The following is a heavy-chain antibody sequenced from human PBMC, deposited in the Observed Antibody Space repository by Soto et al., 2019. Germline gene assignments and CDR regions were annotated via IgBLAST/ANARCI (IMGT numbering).Heavy chain of an antibody. CDR3: AREGTHYYGSGSYLAY. D-gene: IGHD3-10*01. CDR2: IIVGSGNT. V-gene: IGHV1-58*02. J-gene: IGHJ4*02. CDR1: GFTFTSSA. Sequence: SVKVSCKASGFTFTSSAMQWVRQARGQRLEWIGWIIVGSGNTNYAQKFQGRVTITADESTSTAYMELSSLRSEDTAVYYCAREGTHYYGSGSYLAYWGQGTLVTVSS.